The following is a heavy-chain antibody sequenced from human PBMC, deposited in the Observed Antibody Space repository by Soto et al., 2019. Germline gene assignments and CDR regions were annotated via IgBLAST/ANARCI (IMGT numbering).Heavy chain of an antibody. CDR2: ISGSGGST. D-gene: IGHD6-19*01. CDR3: AKARQWLVRGSDYYYYGMDV. CDR1: GFTFSSYA. Sequence: EVQLLESGGGLVQPGGSLRLSCAASGFTFSSYAMSWVRQAPGKGLEWVSAISGSGGSTYYADSVTGRFTISRDNSKNTLYLQMNSLRAEDTAVYYCAKARQWLVRGSDYYYYGMDVWGQGTTVTVSS. J-gene: IGHJ6*02. V-gene: IGHV3-23*01.